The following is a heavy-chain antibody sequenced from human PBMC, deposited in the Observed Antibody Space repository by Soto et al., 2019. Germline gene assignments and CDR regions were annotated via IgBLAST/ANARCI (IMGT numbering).Heavy chain of an antibody. Sequence: GGSLRLSCAASGFPFSSYWMSWVRQAPGKGLEWVSAISGSGGSTYYADSVKGRFTISRDNSKNTLYLQMNSLRAEDTAVYYCAKIIAVAGNAEYFQHWGQGTLVTVSS. CDR3: AKIIAVAGNAEYFQH. D-gene: IGHD6-19*01. J-gene: IGHJ1*01. V-gene: IGHV3-23*01. CDR2: ISGSGGST. CDR1: GFPFSSYW.